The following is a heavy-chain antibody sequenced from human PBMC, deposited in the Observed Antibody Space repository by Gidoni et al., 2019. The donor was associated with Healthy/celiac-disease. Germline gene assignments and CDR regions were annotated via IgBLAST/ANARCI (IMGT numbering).Heavy chain of an antibody. CDR1: GFTFCSYA. J-gene: IGHJ4*02. CDR2: ISYDGSNK. Sequence: QVQLVESGGGVVQPGRSLRLSCAASGFTFCSYAMHWVRQAPGKGLEWVAVISYDGSNKYYADSVKGRFTISRDNSKNTLYLQMNSLRAEDTAVYYCAREFLRAAPQDYWGQGTLVTVSS. D-gene: IGHD3-3*01. V-gene: IGHV3-30*04. CDR3: AREFLRAAPQDY.